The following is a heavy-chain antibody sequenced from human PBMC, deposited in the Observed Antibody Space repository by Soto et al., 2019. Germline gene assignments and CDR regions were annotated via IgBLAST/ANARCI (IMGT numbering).Heavy chain of an antibody. J-gene: IGHJ6*02. V-gene: IGHV6-1*01. D-gene: IGHD1-7*01. CDR1: GDSVSSNSAA. Sequence: SQTLSITCAISGDSVSSNSAAWNWIRQSPSRGLEWLGRTYYRSKWYNDYAVSVKSRITINPDTSKNQFSLQLNSVTPEDTAVYYCARDRGTAKKDYYYYGMDVWGQGTTVTVSS. CDR2: TYYRSKWYN. CDR3: ARDRGTAKKDYYYYGMDV.